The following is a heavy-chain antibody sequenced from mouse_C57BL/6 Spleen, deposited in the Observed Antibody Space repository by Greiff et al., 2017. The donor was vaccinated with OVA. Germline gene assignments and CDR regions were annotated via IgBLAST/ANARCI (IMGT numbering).Heavy chain of an antibody. D-gene: IGHD1-1*01. CDR1: GYAFSSSW. J-gene: IGHJ2*01. Sequence: QVQLKESGPELVKPGASVKISCKASGYAFSSSWMNWVKQRPGKGLEWIGRIYPGDGDTNYNGKFKGKATLTADKSSSTAYMQLSSLTSEDSAVYFCARGIYYGSSSSYYFDYWGQGTTLTVSS. CDR2: IYPGDGDT. CDR3: ARGIYYGSSSSYYFDY. V-gene: IGHV1-82*01.